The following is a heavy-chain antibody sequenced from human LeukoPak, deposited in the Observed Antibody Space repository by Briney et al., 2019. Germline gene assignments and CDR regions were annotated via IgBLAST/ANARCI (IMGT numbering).Heavy chain of an antibody. D-gene: IGHD2-2*01. CDR2: IIPIFGTA. J-gene: IGHJ6*02. CDR1: GGTFSSYA. V-gene: IGHV1-69*13. CDR3: ARDSTDPGSTSYYYGMDV. Sequence: PGASVKVSCKASGGTFSSYAISWVRQAPGQGLEWMGGIIPIFGTANYAQEFQGRVTITADESTSTAYMELSSLRSEDTAVYYCARDSTDPGSTSYYYGMDVWGQGTTVTVSS.